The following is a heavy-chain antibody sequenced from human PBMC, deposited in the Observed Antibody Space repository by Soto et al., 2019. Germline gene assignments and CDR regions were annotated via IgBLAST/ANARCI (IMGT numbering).Heavy chain of an antibody. CDR3: ARLPGYCSGFWSGYYTPGWFDP. J-gene: IGHJ5*02. Sequence: SETLSLTCTVSGGSISSSSYYWGWIRQPPGKGLEWIGSIYYSGSTYYNLSLKSRVTISVDTSKNQFSLKLSSVTAADTAVYFCARLPGYCSGFWSGYYTPGWFDPWGQGTLVTVS. V-gene: IGHV4-39*01. CDR1: GGSISSSSYY. D-gene: IGHD3-3*01. CDR2: IYYSGST.